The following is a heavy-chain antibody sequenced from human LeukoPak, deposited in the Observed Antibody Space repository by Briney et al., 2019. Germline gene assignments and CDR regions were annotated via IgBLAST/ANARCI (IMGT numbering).Heavy chain of an antibody. CDR3: ARDLTGTTGY. Sequence: GGSLRLSCAASGFTFSSYAMHCIRQAPGKGLEWVAVISYDGNNKYYADSVKGRFTISRDNSKNMLYLQMNSLRAEDTAVYYCARDLTGTTGYWGQGTLVTVSS. CDR1: GFTFSSYA. J-gene: IGHJ4*02. V-gene: IGHV3-30-3*01. CDR2: ISYDGNNK. D-gene: IGHD1-7*01.